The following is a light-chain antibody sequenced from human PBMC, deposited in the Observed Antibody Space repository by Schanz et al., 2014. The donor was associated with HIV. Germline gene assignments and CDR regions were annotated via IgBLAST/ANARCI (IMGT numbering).Light chain of an antibody. V-gene: IGLV2-11*01. J-gene: IGLJ2*01. CDR3: CSYAGSDKFGI. Sequence: QSALTQPRSVSGSPGQSVTISCTGSNSDIGAYNYVSWYQHHPTKAPKLLLYDVTKRPSGVPDRFSGSTSGITASLTISGLQAEDEADYYCCSYAGSDKFGIFRGGTKLTVL. CDR2: DVT. CDR1: NSDIGAYNY.